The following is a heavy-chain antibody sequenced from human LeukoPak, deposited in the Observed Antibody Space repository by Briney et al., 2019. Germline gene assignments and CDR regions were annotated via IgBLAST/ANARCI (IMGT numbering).Heavy chain of an antibody. D-gene: IGHD2-15*01. J-gene: IGHJ4*02. V-gene: IGHV4-39*01. CDR3: ARRGLEVAATAGGFDY. CDR2: IYYSGST. Sequence: PSETLSLTCTVSGGSISSSSYYWGWIRQPPGKGLEWIGSIYYSGSTYYNPSLKSRVTISVDTSKNQFSLKLSSVTAADTAVYYRARRGLEVAATAGGFDYWGQGTLVTVSS. CDR1: GGSISSSSYY.